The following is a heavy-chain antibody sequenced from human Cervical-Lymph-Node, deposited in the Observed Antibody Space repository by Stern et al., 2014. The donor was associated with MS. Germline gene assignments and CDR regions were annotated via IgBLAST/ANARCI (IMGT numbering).Heavy chain of an antibody. Sequence: MQLVESGGGLVKPGGSLRLSCAASGFSFSSYSINWVRQAPGKGLEWVSSISSSSSYIYYGVSVKGRVTLSTDESKHSLSLQINSLRAADTAVYYCASHDSVPRPSQLYSARDRGPGYFDYWGQGTLVTVSS. CDR1: GFSFSSYS. CDR3: ASHDSVPRPSQLYSARDRGPGYFDY. V-gene: IGHV3-21*01. D-gene: IGHD1-26*01. J-gene: IGHJ4*02. CDR2: ISSSSSYI.